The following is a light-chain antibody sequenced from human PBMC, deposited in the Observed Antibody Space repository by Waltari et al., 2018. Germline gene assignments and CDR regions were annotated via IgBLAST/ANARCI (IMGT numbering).Light chain of an antibody. V-gene: IGKV3-15*01. CDR3: QQYIDWPPALT. CDR2: GAF. Sequence: IVMTQSPVTLSVSPGETVTLSCRASQSVGSKVAWYQQKPGQPPRLIFYGAFITAPGSPTRFRGSGSGTDFTLTITSLQSEDFADYYCQQYIDWPPALTFGGGTKLDIK. CDR1: QSVGSK. J-gene: IGKJ4*01.